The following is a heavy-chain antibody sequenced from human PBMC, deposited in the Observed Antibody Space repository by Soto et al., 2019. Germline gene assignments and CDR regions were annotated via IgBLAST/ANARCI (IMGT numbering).Heavy chain of an antibody. CDR2: ISGSASST. CDR3: AKFSDDILTGYRHFNY. D-gene: IGHD3-9*01. J-gene: IGHJ4*02. V-gene: IGHV3-23*01. CDR1: GFTFTSYA. Sequence: EVQLLESGGGLVQPGGSLRLSCAASGFTFTSYAMSWVRQAPGKGLEWVSSISGSASSTYYADSVKGRFTISRDNSKNTLYLLMNSLRAEDTAVYYCAKFSDDILTGYRHFNYWGQGTLVTVSS.